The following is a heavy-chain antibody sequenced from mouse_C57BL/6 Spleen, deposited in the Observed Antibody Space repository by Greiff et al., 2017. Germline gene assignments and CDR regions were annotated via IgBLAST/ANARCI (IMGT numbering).Heavy chain of an antibody. J-gene: IGHJ1*03. Sequence: VQVVESGAELVKPGASVKLSCKASGYTFTEYTIHWVKQRSGQGLEWIGWFYPGSGSIKYNEKFKDKATLTADKSSSTVYMELSRLTSEDSAVYFCARHEEYYGSSYGYFDVWGTGTTVTVSS. CDR1: GYTFTEYT. V-gene: IGHV1-62-2*01. CDR2: FYPGSGSI. CDR3: ARHEEYYGSSYGYFDV. D-gene: IGHD1-1*01.